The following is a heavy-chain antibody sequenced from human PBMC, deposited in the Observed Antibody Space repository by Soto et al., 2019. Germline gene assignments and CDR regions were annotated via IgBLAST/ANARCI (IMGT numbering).Heavy chain of an antibody. CDR3: ATSGSYFGFDY. Sequence: QVQLVESGGGVVQPGRSLRLSCAASGFTFSSYGMHWVRQAPGKGLEWVAVISYDGSNKYYADSVKGRFTISRDNSKNTLYLQMNSLRAEDTAVYYCATSGSYFGFDYWGQGTLVTVSS. V-gene: IGHV3-30*03. CDR2: ISYDGSNK. CDR1: GFTFSSYG. J-gene: IGHJ4*02. D-gene: IGHD1-26*01.